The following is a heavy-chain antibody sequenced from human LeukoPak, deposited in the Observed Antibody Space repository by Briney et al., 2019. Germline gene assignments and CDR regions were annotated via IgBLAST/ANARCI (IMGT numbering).Heavy chain of an antibody. J-gene: IGHJ1*01. V-gene: IGHV1-2*02. D-gene: IGHD4-17*01. CDR2: INPNNGGT. CDR1: GYTFTVYY. Sequence: ASVKVSFKASGYTFTVYYMHWVRQAPGQGLEWMGWINPNNGGTYYAQKFQGRVTMTRDTSISTAYMELIRLSSDDTAVYYCASTNDYGDFVYFQHWGQGTLVTVSS. CDR3: ASTNDYGDFVYFQH.